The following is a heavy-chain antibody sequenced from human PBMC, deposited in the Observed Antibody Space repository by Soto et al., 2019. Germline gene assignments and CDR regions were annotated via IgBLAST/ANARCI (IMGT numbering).Heavy chain of an antibody. V-gene: IGHV3-48*03. CDR3: SSQNRPPGVPPSIFKPFDV. J-gene: IGHJ3*01. CDR1: GFTFKSYD. CDR2: ISHSGDTI. D-gene: IGHD2-2*02. Sequence: QLVESGGQLVQPGGSLRLSCGAAGFTFKSYDMNWVRQAPGKGLEWIAYISHSGDTIYYADSVKGRFTVSRDNAKNSLYLQMNDLRGGDTAVYYCSSQNRPPGVPPSIFKPFDVWDQGTMVTVSS.